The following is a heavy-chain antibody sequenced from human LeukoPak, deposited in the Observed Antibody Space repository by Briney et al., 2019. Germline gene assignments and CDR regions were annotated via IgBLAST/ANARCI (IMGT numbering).Heavy chain of an antibody. D-gene: IGHD5-12*01. CDR3: AGRGGYSGSDSRDDDEY. Sequence: PWETLSLTCTVSGYSISSGYYQGWLRQPPGGGLEWIGSIYHSGSTYYDPSVKGRVTISVDTSKNQFYLKLSPLTAADTAVYSSAGRGGYSGSDSRDDDEYWGKGTLVTVSS. J-gene: IGHJ4*02. CDR2: IYHSGST. V-gene: IGHV4-38-2*02. CDR1: GYSISSGYY.